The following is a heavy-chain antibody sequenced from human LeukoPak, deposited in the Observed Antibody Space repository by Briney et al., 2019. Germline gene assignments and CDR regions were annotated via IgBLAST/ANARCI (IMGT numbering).Heavy chain of an antibody. CDR1: GFTVSSNY. J-gene: IGHJ6*03. CDR3: ARDRYSITAGGGVAYYYMDV. D-gene: IGHD6-13*01. CDR2: IYSGGST. V-gene: IGHV3-53*01. Sequence: GGSLRLSCAASGFTVSSNYMSWVRQAPGKGLEWVSIIYSGGSTFYADSVKGRFTISRDNSKNTLYLQMNSLRAEDTAVYYCARDRYSITAGGGVAYYYMDVWGKGTTVTISS.